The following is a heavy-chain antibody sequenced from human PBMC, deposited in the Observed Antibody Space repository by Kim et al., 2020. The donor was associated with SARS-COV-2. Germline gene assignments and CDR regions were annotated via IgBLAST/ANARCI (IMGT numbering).Heavy chain of an antibody. V-gene: IGHV3-23*01. J-gene: IGHJ6*02. Sequence: GGSLRLSCAASGFTLRTYAMSWVRQAPGKGLEWVSGISRSGSGTFYADSVKGRFTISRDNSKNTLFLQLSSLRNEDTAAYFCARGYPSGSGHMDVWGQGTTVTVS. CDR1: GFTLRTYA. CDR3: ARGYPSGSGHMDV. D-gene: IGHD6-19*01. CDR2: ISRSGSGT.